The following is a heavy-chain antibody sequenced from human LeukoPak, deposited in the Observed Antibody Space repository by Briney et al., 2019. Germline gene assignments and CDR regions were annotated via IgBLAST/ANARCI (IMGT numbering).Heavy chain of an antibody. CDR1: GYSFPSYW. J-gene: IGHJ4*02. D-gene: IGHD1-26*01. V-gene: IGHV5-51*01. Sequence: GESLKISCKGSGYSFPSYWIGGVRQMPGKGLEWMGIIYPGDSDTRYNPSFQGQVTISADKSINTAYLQWSTLKASDTAMYYCARQDGGSYQYYFDYWGQGTLVTVSS. CDR2: IYPGDSDT. CDR3: ARQDGGSYQYYFDY.